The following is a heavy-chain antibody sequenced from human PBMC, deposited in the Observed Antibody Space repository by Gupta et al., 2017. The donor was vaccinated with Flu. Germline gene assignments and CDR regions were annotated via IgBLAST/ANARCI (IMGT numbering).Heavy chain of an antibody. CDR2: IDPSSGSA. J-gene: IGHJ5*02. CDR1: GYTFTNHE. D-gene: IGHD2-15*01. V-gene: IGHV1-8*01. CDR3: VRAVAQYDFDP. Sequence: QMQPVQSGAEGKRPGASVKVSGQSSGYTFTNHEINGVRQATGQGIGWMGWIDPSSGSAGKAQKYQGRVTMTRSTYKSTAYMELSGLRSDDKAVYYCVRAVAQYDFDPWGQGTLVTVSS.